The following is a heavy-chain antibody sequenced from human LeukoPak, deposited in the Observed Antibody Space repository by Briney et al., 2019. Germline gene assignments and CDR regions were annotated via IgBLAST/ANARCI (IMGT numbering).Heavy chain of an antibody. V-gene: IGHV4-30-2*01. D-gene: IGHD3-22*01. CDR3: ARDSYYDNSGEGAFDI. CDR2: IYQSGST. J-gene: IGHJ3*02. Sequence: SETLSLTCGVSGGSVSTIGYSWSWIRQPPGKGLEWIGYIYQSGSTSYNPSLQSRVTISIDKSKNQFSLKLSSVTAADTAVYYCARDSYYDNSGEGAFDIWGQGTLVTVS. CDR1: GGSVSTIGYS.